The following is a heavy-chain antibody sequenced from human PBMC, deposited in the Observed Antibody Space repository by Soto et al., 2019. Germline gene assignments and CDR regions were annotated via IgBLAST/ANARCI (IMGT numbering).Heavy chain of an antibody. J-gene: IGHJ5*02. CDR3: ARGATHGSSWYFWFDP. V-gene: IGHV1-69*01. CDR1: GGTFSTYP. Sequence: QVQLVQSGAEGRMPGSSVKVSCKASGGTFSTYPINWVRQAPGQGLEWMGGIIPLFGTTNYAQKFKGRVTITADESTSTAYMELSSLREEYAAVYYWARGATHGSSWYFWFDPWGQGTLVTVSS. D-gene: IGHD6-13*01. CDR2: IIPLFGTT.